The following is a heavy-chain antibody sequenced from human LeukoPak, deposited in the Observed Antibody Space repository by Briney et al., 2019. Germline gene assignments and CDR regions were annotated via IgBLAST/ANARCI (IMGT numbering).Heavy chain of an antibody. D-gene: IGHD6-19*01. CDR3: AKDARRTNGWYFFDY. CDR1: GFAFSSLA. V-gene: IGHV3-23*01. J-gene: IGHJ4*02. Sequence: GGSLRLSCAASGFAFSSLAMGWVREAPGQGLEWVSVISDSGSLTYYADSVKGRFTISRDNSKNTLFLQMNSLRAEDTAVYYCAKDARRTNGWYFFDYSGQGTLVTVSS. CDR2: ISDSGSLT.